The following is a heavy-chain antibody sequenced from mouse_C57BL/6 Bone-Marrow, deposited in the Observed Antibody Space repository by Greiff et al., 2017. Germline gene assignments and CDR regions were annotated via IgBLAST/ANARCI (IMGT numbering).Heavy chain of an antibody. CDR1: GYTFTSYW. J-gene: IGHJ4*01. V-gene: IGHV1-53*01. Sequence: QVQLQQPGTELVKPGASVKLSCKASGYTFTSYWMHWVKQRPGQGLEWIGNINPSNGGTNYNEKFKSKATLTVDKSSSTAYMQLSSLTSEDSAVYYCARGTYYDGSSYSYYAMDYWGQGTSVTVSS. CDR3: ARGTYYDGSSYSYYAMDY. D-gene: IGHD1-1*01. CDR2: INPSNGGT.